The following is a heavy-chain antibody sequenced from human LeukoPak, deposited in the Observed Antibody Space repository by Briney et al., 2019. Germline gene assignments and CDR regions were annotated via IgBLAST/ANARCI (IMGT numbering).Heavy chain of an antibody. J-gene: IGHJ4*02. Sequence: PGGSLRLSCAASGFTFSGCAMHWVRQASGKGLEWVGRIKSIGNSYATEYAASVKGRFTISRDDSKNTAYLQMNSLKTEDTAVYYCSSSKDDYWGQGTLVTVSS. V-gene: IGHV3-73*01. CDR2: IKSIGNSYAT. CDR3: SSSKDDY. CDR1: GFTFSGCA. D-gene: IGHD6-6*01.